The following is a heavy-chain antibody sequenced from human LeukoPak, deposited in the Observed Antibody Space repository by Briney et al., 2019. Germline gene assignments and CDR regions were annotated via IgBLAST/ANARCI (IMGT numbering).Heavy chain of an antibody. V-gene: IGHV3-23*01. CDR3: AKGKGNGYSSSWYFDY. CDR2: ISGSGGST. D-gene: IGHD6-13*01. Sequence: GGSLRLSCAASGFTFSSYAMSWVRQAPGKGLEWVSAISGSGGSTYYADSVKGRFTISRDNSKNTLYLQMYSLRAEDTAVYYCAKGKGNGYSSSWYFDYWGQGTLVTVSS. J-gene: IGHJ4*02. CDR1: GFTFSSYA.